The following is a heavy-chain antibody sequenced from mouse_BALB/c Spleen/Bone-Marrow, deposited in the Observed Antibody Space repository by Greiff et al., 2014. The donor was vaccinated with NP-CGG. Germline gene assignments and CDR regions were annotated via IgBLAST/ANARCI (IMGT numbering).Heavy chain of an antibody. D-gene: IGHD1-1*01. CDR2: IWAGGIT. CDR3: TNNLRRRDYFDY. Sequence: VKLMESGAGLVAPSQSLSITCTVSGFSLNSYGVHWVRQPPGKGLEWLGVIWAGGITNYNSSLVSSLSITKATSKRQFLLKRSMPPTDDTVMYYGTNNLRRRDYFDYWGQGTSLTVSS. V-gene: IGHV2-9*02. CDR1: GFSLNSYG. J-gene: IGHJ2*02.